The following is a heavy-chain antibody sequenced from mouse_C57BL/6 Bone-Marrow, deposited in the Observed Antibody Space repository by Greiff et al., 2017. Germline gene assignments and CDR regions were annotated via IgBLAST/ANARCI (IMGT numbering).Heavy chain of an antibody. CDR2: IDPSDSYT. CDR3: ARDGASWFAY. J-gene: IGHJ3*01. CDR1: GYTFTSYW. Sequence: QVQLQQPGAELVKPGASVKLSCKASGYTFTSYWMQWVKQRPGQGLEWIGEIDPSDSYTNYNQKFKGKATLTVDTSSSTAYMQLSSLTSEDSAVYYCARDGASWFAYWGQETLVTVSA. V-gene: IGHV1-50*01.